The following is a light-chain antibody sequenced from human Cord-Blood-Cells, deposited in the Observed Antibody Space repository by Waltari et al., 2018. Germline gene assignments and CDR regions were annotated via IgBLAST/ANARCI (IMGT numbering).Light chain of an antibody. CDR2: AAS. Sequence: AIRMTKSPSSLSASTGDRVTITCRASQGISSYLAWYQQKPGKVPKLLIYAASTLQSGVPSRFSGSGSGTDFTLTISCLQSEDFATYYCQQYYSYPLTFGGGTKVEIK. V-gene: IGKV1-8*01. CDR3: QQYYSYPLT. J-gene: IGKJ4*01. CDR1: QGISSY.